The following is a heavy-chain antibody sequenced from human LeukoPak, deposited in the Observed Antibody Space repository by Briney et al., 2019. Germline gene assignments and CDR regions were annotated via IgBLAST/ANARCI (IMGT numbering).Heavy chain of an antibody. J-gene: IGHJ4*02. CDR1: GGSISSSSYY. V-gene: IGHV4-39*01. CDR3: ARAPYYDYVWGSFRFDY. CDR2: IYYSGST. D-gene: IGHD3-16*02. Sequence: SETLSLTCTVSGGSISSSSYYWGWIRQPPGKGLEWIGSIYYSGSTYYNPSLKSRVTISVDTSKNQFSLKLSSVTAADTAVYYCARAPYYDYVWGSFRFDYWGQGTLVTVSS.